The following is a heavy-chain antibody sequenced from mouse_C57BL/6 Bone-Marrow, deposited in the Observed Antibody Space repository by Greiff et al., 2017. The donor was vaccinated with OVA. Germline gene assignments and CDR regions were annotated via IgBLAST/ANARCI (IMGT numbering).Heavy chain of an antibody. CDR2: INPYNGGT. CDR3: AGRGGWLLSVLWYFDV. V-gene: IGHV1-19*01. D-gene: IGHD2-3*01. CDR1: GYTFTDYY. Sequence: EVQLQQSGPVLVKPGASVKMSCKASGYTFTDYYMNWVKQSHGKSLEWIGVINPYNGGTSYNQKFKGKATLTVDKSSSTAYMELNSLTSEDSAVXYGAGRGGWLLSVLWYFDVWGTGTTVTVSS. J-gene: IGHJ1*03.